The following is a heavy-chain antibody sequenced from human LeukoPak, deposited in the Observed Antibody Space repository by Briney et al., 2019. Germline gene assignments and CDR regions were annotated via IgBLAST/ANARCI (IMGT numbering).Heavy chain of an antibody. CDR3: AKTQGYYDC. J-gene: IGHJ4*02. CDR2: IGVGGTT. CDR1: GFTFSSYG. V-gene: IGHV3-23*01. D-gene: IGHD3-22*01. Sequence: PGGSLRLSCAASGFTFSSYGMNWVRQAPGKGLEWVSGIGVGGTTYYADSVKGRFTISRDTSKNTLYLQMNSLRVEDTAVYYCAKTQGYYDCWGQGTLATVSS.